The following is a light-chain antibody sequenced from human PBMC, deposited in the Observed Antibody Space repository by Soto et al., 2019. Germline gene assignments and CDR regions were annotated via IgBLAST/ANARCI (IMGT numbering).Light chain of an antibody. CDR1: QVIGGY. Sequence: DIQVTQSPSSLSASFGDSVTITCRANQVIGGYLAWFQQQPGKVPKLLIYAASALQSGVPSRFSGSGSGTDFTLTISSLQPEDIATYYCQKYNSAPLTFGGGTKVEI. J-gene: IGKJ4*01. V-gene: IGKV1-27*01. CDR2: AAS. CDR3: QKYNSAPLT.